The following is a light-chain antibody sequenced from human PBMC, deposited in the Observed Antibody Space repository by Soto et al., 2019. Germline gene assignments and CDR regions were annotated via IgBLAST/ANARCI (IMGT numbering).Light chain of an antibody. CDR1: SSDVGGYNY. CDR3: SSYTSSSTRV. Sequence: QSALTQPASVSGSPGQSITISCTGTSSDVGGYNYVSWYQQHPGKAPKLMIYEVSNRPSGVSNRFSGSKSGNTASLTISGLQAEDEAGYYCSSYTSSSTRVFGGGTKPTV. CDR2: EVS. J-gene: IGLJ3*02. V-gene: IGLV2-14*01.